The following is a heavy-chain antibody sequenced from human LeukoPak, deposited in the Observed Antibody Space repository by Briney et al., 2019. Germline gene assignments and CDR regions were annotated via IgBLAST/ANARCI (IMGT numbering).Heavy chain of an antibody. J-gene: IGHJ6*02. V-gene: IGHV3-30-3*01. CDR1: GFTFSSYA. Sequence: GGSLRLSCAASGFTFSSYAMHGARQAPGKGLQWVAGISYDGSDKYYADSVKGRFSISRDNSENTLYLQMNILRPEDTAVYYCARGVVAAFYYYYGMDVWGQGTTVTVSS. D-gene: IGHD2-15*01. CDR3: ARGVVAAFYYYYGMDV. CDR2: ISYDGSDK.